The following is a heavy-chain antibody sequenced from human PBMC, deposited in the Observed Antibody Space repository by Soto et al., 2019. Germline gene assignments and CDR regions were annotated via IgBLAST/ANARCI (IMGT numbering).Heavy chain of an antibody. CDR2: ISSSGSAI. D-gene: IGHD3-10*01. V-gene: IGHV3-48*01. Sequence: PGGSLRLSCAASEFTFSSYSMNWVRQAPGKGLEWVSYISSSGSAIYYADSVKGRFTISRDNAKNSLYLQMSSLRAEDTAVYYCAREFASGSPNYDYWGLGTLVTVSS. J-gene: IGHJ4*02. CDR3: AREFASGSPNYDY. CDR1: EFTFSSYS.